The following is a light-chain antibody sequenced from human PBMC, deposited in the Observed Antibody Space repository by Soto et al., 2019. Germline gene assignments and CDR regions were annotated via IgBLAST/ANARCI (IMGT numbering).Light chain of an antibody. Sequence: DIPMTQSPSTLSASVGDKVTITCRASQIIGDYLAWYQQKPGKAPVLLIYRAYTLESGVPSRFSGSGSGTEFTLTISRLQPDDFATYCCQQYGGYYPRTFGGGTKVEI. J-gene: IGKJ4*01. CDR2: RAY. CDR3: QQYGGYYPRT. V-gene: IGKV1-5*03. CDR1: QIIGDY.